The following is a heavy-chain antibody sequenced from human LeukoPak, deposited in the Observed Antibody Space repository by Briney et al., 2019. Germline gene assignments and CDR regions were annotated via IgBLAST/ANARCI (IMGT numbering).Heavy chain of an antibody. CDR3: ARGESRFDY. J-gene: IGHJ4*02. CDR2: ISGSGGST. V-gene: IGHV3-23*01. Sequence: GGSLRLSCAASGFTFSSYAMSWVRQAPGKGLEWVSAISGSGGSTYYADSVKGRFTISRDNAKNSLYLQMNSLRAEDTAVYYCARGESRFDYWGQGTLVTVSS. CDR1: GFTFSSYA.